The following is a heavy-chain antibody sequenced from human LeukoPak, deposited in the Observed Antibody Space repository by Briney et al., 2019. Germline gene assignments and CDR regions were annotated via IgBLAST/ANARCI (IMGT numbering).Heavy chain of an antibody. CDR2: ISGSGGFT. J-gene: IGHJ6*02. CDR1: GFTFSNYD. D-gene: IGHD6-13*01. Sequence: GGSLRLSCAASGFTFSNYDMCWVRQAPGKGLEWGSVISGSGGFTYYADSVKGRFTISRDSSKNTLYLQMNRLRAEDTAVYSCARGLRAAAGTFGYYYHGMDVWGPGTTVTVSS. V-gene: IGHV3-23*01. CDR3: ARGLRAAAGTFGYYYHGMDV.